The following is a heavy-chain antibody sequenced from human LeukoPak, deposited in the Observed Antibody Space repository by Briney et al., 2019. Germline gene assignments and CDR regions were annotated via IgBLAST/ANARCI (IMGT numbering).Heavy chain of an antibody. CDR2: INPSGGST. CDR3: ARSIAVARFDY. CDR1: GYTFTGYY. V-gene: IGHV1-46*01. J-gene: IGHJ4*02. D-gene: IGHD6-19*01. Sequence: HRASVKVSCKASGYTFTGYYMHWVRQAPGQGLEWMGIINPSGGSTSYAQKFQGRVTMTRDTSTSTVYMELSSLRSEDTAVYYCARSIAVARFDYWGQGTLVTVSS.